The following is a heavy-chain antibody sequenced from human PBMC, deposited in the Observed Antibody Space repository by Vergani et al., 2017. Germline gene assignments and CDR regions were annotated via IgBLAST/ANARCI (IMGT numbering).Heavy chain of an antibody. V-gene: IGHV4-59*01. Sequence: QVQLQESGPGLVKPSETLSLTCTVSGGSISSYYWSWIRQPPGKGLEWIGYIYYSGSTNYNPSLKSQVTISVDTSKNQFSLKLSSVTAADTAVYYCARALRCSGGSCYSDYWGQGTLVTVSS. J-gene: IGHJ4*02. CDR1: GGSISSYY. CDR2: IYYSGST. CDR3: ARALRCSGGSCYSDY. D-gene: IGHD2-15*01.